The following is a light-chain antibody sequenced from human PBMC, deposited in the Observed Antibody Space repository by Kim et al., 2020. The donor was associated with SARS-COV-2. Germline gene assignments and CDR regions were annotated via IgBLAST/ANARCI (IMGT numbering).Light chain of an antibody. V-gene: IGLV3-19*01. Sequence: SSELTQDPAVSVALGQTVRITCQGDSLRIYYAGWYQQRPGQAPVLVIYGTHSRPSGIPDRFSGSSSGNTASLTITGAQAEDEADYYCNSRDSSGNHWVFGGGTQLTVL. J-gene: IGLJ3*02. CDR1: SLRIYY. CDR2: GTH. CDR3: NSRDSSGNHWV.